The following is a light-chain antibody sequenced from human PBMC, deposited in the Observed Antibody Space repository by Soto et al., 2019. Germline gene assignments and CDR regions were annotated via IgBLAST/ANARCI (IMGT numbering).Light chain of an antibody. CDR1: NSDVGGYRF. Sequence: QSALTQPASVSGSPGQSITISCTGTNSDVGGYRFVSWYQQHPGKAPKLMIYEVSNRPSGISNRFSGSKSGNTASLTISGLQAEDEADYYCSSYSSSTTLVVFGGGTKVTVL. CDR3: SSYSSSTTLVV. J-gene: IGLJ2*01. CDR2: EVS. V-gene: IGLV2-14*01.